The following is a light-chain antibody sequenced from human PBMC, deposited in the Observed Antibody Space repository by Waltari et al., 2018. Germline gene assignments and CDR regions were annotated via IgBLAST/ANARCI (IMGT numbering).Light chain of an antibody. J-gene: IGLJ2*01. CDR1: TLPKEY. Sequence: SYGLTQAPSVSVSPGQTARTTCSGDTLPKEYAYWYQQKPGQAPVLVIYKDSERPSGIPERFSGSRAGKTDALTINGVQAEDEAEYYCQASDSSGSYVLVGGGTKLTVL. CDR2: KDS. V-gene: IGLV3-25*03. CDR3: QASDSSGSYVL.